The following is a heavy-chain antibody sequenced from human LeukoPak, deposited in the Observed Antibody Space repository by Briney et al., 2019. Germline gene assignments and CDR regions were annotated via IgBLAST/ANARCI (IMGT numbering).Heavy chain of an antibody. V-gene: IGHV1-69*05. CDR2: IIPIFGTA. D-gene: IGHD3-22*01. Sequence: GASVKVSCKASGGTFSSYAISWVRQAPGQGLEWMGRIIPIFGTANYAQKFQGRVTITTDESTSTAYMELSSLRSEDTAVYYCAREAYYDSSGWPLRYWGQGTLVTVSS. CDR3: AREAYYDSSGWPLRY. J-gene: IGHJ4*02. CDR1: GGTFSSYA.